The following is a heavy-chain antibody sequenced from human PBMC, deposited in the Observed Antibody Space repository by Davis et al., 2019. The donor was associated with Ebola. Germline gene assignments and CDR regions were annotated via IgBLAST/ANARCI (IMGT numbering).Heavy chain of an antibody. Sequence: HSQTLSLTCAISGDSVSSHSAAWNWIRQSPSRGLEWLGRTYYRSKWYNDYAVSVKSRITINPDTSKNQFSLQLNSVTPEDTAVYYCARVVLSGSYYDNWYFDLWGRGTLVTVSS. CDR3: ARVVLSGSYYDNWYFDL. CDR1: GDSVSSHSAA. J-gene: IGHJ2*01. V-gene: IGHV6-1*01. CDR2: TYYRSKWYN. D-gene: IGHD1-26*01.